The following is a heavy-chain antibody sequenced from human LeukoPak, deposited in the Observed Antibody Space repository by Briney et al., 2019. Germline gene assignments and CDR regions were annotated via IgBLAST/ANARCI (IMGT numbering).Heavy chain of an antibody. D-gene: IGHD6-13*01. V-gene: IGHV3-7*03. CDR1: GFTFSNYW. CDR3: AKDRLGIAAAGIFDY. CDR2: IKEDGSEK. J-gene: IGHJ4*02. Sequence: GGSLRLSCAASGFTFSNYWMSWVRQAPGKGLEWVANIKEDGSEKDYVDSVKGRFTISRDNAQSSLYLQMDSLRAEDMAVYYCAKDRLGIAAAGIFDYWGQGTLVTVSS.